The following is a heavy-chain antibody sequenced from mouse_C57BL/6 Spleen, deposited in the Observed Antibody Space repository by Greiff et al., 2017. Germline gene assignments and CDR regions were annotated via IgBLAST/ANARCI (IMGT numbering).Heavy chain of an antibody. D-gene: IGHD1-1*02. J-gene: IGHJ2*01. V-gene: IGHV1-69*01. CDR2: IDPSDSYT. Sequence: QVQLQQSGAELVMPGASVKLSCKASGYTFTSYWMHWVKQRPGQGLEWIGEIDPSDSYTNYNQKFKGKSTLTVDKSSSTADMQRRSLTSEDSAVFDCARMVSYFDYWGHGTTLTVSS. CDR3: ARMVSYFDY. CDR1: GYTFTSYW.